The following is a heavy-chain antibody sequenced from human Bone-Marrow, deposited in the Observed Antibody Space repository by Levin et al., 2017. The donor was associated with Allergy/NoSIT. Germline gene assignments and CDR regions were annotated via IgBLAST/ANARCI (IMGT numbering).Heavy chain of an antibody. CDR1: GFTFSSYW. V-gene: IGHV3-7*01. CDR3: ARDAIVVVPAAISKVYYYYYYGMDV. CDR2: IKQDGSEK. J-gene: IGHJ6*02. Sequence: GGSLRLSCAASGFTFSSYWMSWVRQAPGKGLEWVANIKQDGSEKYYVDSVKGRFTISRDNAKNSLYLQMNSLRAEDTAVYYCARDAIVVVPAAISKVYYYYYYGMDVWGQGTTVTVSS. D-gene: IGHD2-2*01.